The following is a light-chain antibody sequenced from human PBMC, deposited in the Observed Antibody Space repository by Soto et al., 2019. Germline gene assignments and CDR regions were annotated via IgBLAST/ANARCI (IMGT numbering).Light chain of an antibody. CDR3: CSYAGSSVL. J-gene: IGLJ2*01. Sequence: QSALTQPASVSGSPGQSITISCTGSSSDVGNYNLVSWYQQHPGKAPKLMIYEVNKRPSGYSNRFSGSKSGNTASLTISGLQTEDEADYYCCSYAGSSVLFGGGPKLTVL. V-gene: IGLV2-23*02. CDR1: SSDVGNYNL. CDR2: EVN.